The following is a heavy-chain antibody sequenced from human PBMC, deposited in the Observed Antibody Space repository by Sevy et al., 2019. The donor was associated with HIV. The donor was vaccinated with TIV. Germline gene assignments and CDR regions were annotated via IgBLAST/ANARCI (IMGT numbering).Heavy chain of an antibody. CDR1: GFTFSSYA. CDR2: ISYDGSNK. J-gene: IGHJ3*02. CDR3: ARVFDDSSGYYYGDAFDI. D-gene: IGHD3-22*01. V-gene: IGHV3-30*04. Sequence: GGSLRLSCAASGFTFSSYAMHWVRQAPGKGLEWVAVISYDGSNKYYADSVKGRFTISRDNSKNTLSLQMNSLRAEDTAVYYCARVFDDSSGYYYGDAFDIWGQGTMVTVSS.